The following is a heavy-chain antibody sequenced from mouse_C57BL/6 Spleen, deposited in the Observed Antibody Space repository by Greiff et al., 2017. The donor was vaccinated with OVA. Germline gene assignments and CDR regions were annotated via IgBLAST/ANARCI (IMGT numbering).Heavy chain of an antibody. D-gene: IGHD3-2*02. V-gene: IGHV1-52*01. CDR1: GYTFTSYW. CDR3: VRWGETAQAAWFAY. J-gene: IGHJ3*01. CDR2: IDPSDSET. Sequence: QVQLQQPGAELVRPGSSVKLSCKASGYTFTSYWMHWVKQRPIQGLEWIGNIDPSDSETHYNQKFKDKATLTVDKSSSTAYMQLSSLTSEDSAVYYCVRWGETAQAAWFAYWGQGTLVTVSA.